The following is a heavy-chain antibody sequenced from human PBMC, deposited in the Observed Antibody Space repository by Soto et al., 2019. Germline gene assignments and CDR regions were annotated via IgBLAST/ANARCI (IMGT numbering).Heavy chain of an antibody. CDR1: GGSISSSSYY. Sequence: TSETLSLTCTVSGGSISSSSYYWGWIRQPPGKGLEWIGSIYYSGSTYYNPSLKSRVTISVDTSKNQFSLKLSSVTAADTAVYYCATDYGDQTDYWGQGTLVTVSS. CDR3: ATDYGDQTDY. J-gene: IGHJ4*02. D-gene: IGHD4-17*01. V-gene: IGHV4-39*01. CDR2: IYYSGST.